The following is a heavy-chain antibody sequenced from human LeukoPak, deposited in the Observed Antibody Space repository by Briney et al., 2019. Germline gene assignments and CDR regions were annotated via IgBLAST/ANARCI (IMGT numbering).Heavy chain of an antibody. V-gene: IGHV6-1*01. CDR2: TYYRSKWYN. CDR3: AREYCSSTSCYISAFDI. D-gene: IGHD2-2*02. J-gene: IGHJ3*02. CDR1: GDSVSSNSAA. Sequence: SQTLSLTCAISGDSVSSNSAAWNWIRQSPSGGLEWLGRTYYRSKWYNDYAVSVKSRITINPDTSKNQFSLQLNSVTPEDTAVYYCAREYCSSTSCYISAFDIWGQGTMVTVSS.